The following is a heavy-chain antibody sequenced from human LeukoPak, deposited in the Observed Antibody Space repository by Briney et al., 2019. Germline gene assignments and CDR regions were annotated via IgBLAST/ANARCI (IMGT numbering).Heavy chain of an antibody. V-gene: IGHV3-53*01. Sequence: GGSLRLSCAASGFTFSSYGMSWVRQAPGKGREWVSVIYSGGSTYYADSVKGRFTISRDNSKSTLYIQMNSLRAEDTAVYYCARAKPKNMVRGLIMRRESRYYFDYWGQGTLVTVSS. CDR2: IYSGGST. CDR1: GFTFSSYG. D-gene: IGHD3-10*01. J-gene: IGHJ4*02. CDR3: ARAKPKNMVRGLIMRRESRYYFDY.